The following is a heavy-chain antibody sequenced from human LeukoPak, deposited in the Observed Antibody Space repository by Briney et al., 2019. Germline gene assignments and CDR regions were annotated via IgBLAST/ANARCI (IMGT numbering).Heavy chain of an antibody. CDR1: GFTFSSYS. CDR2: ISSSSSTV. CDR3: ARGDYDILTGPWFDY. J-gene: IGHJ4*02. V-gene: IGHV3-48*01. Sequence: GGSLRLSCAASGFTFSSYSMNWVRQAPGKGLEWVSYISSSSSTVYYADSVKGRFTIFRDNSKNTLYLQMNSLRAEDTAVYYCARGDYDILTGPWFDYWGQGTLVTVSS. D-gene: IGHD3-9*01.